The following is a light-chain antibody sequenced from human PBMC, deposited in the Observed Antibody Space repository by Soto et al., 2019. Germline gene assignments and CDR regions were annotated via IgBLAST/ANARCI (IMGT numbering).Light chain of an antibody. J-gene: IGLJ1*01. CDR3: CSYAGSYSYV. CDR1: SSDVGGYNY. Sequence: QSALTQPRSVSWSPGQSVTISCTGTSSDVGGYNYVSWYQEHPGKAPKLMIYDVSKRPSGVPDRFSGSKSGKTASLTISGLQAEDEADYYCCSYAGSYSYVFGTGTKVTVL. V-gene: IGLV2-11*01. CDR2: DVS.